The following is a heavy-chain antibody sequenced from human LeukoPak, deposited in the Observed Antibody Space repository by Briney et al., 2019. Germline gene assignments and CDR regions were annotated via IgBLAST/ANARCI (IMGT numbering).Heavy chain of an antibody. J-gene: IGHJ4*02. CDR3: ARGGTMVRGVIPWFLDY. D-gene: IGHD3-10*01. CDR1: GFTFSSYA. CDR2: ISSNGGST. V-gene: IGHV3-64*01. Sequence: GGSLRLSCAASGFTFSSYAMHWVRQAPGKGLEYVSAISSNGGSTYYANSVKGRFTISRDNSKNTLYLQMGSLRAEDMAVYYCARGGTMVRGVIPWFLDYWGQGTLVTVSS.